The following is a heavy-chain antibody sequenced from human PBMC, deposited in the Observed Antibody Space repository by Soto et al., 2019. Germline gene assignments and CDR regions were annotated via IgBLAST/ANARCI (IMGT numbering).Heavy chain of an antibody. J-gene: IGHJ6*02. CDR2: IKSKHDGGST. V-gene: IGHV3-15*07. CDR1: GFTFSNAW. CDR3: TIEISLYYDFWSGSYDYGMDV. D-gene: IGHD3-3*01. Sequence: GGSLRLSCAASGFTFSNAWMNWVRQAPGKGLEWVGRIKSKHDGGSTDYAAPVKGRFTISRDDSKNTLYLQMNSLKTEEAVVYYCTIEISLYYDFWSGSYDYGMDVWGQAITVTVS.